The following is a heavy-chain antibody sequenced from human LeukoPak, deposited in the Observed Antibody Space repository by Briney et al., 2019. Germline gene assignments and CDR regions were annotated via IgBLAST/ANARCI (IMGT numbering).Heavy chain of an antibody. CDR3: ARSYCSGGSCYSSYYYYGMDV. V-gene: IGHV4-30-4*01. CDR2: IYYSGST. CDR1: GGSISSGDYY. Sequence: SETLSLTCTVSGGSISSGDYYWSWIRQPPGKGLEWIGYIYYSGSTYYNPSLKSRVTISVDTSKNQFSLKLSSVTAADTAVYYCARSYCSGGSCYSSYYYYGMDVWGQGTTDTVSS. D-gene: IGHD2-15*01. J-gene: IGHJ6*02.